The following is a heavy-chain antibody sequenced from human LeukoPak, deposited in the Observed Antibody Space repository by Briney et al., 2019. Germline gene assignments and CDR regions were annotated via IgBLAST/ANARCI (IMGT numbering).Heavy chain of an antibody. J-gene: IGHJ4*02. D-gene: IGHD6-13*01. CDR1: GGPISRYY. Sequence: SDTLSLTCTVSGGPISRYYWSWIRQPAGKALVGIGHIYTCGSTHYNPPLETRHTMSVDTSTNQYSLKLSSVTAADTAIYYCARDLYSSGWYESFDYWGQGTLVAVSS. V-gene: IGHV4-4*07. CDR3: ARDLYSSGWYESFDY. CDR2: IYTCGST.